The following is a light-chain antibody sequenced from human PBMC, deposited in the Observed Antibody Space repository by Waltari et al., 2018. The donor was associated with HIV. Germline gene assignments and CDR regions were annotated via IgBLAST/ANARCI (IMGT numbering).Light chain of an antibody. Sequence: QSALTQPASVSGSPGPSIPISCGGTNGDTYNYNFVAWYQHHPGEAPKLIIYDVNKRPSGVSFRFSGSKSGSTASLTISGLRAEDEAEYYCSSYSGGSTLVLGGGTKVTVL. CDR1: NGDTYNYNF. CDR2: DVN. J-gene: IGLJ3*02. CDR3: SSYSGGSTLV. V-gene: IGLV2-23*02.